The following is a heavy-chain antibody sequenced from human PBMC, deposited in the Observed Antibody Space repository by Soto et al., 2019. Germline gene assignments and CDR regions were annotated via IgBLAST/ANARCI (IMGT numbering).Heavy chain of an antibody. V-gene: IGHV4-4*09. J-gene: IGHJ4*02. D-gene: IGHD1-7*01. CDR1: GGSLFSDD. CDR2: IYRTGST. Sequence: SETLSLTCTVSGGSLFSDDWTWIRQPPGKGLEWIGEIYRTGSTNYNPSLKSRVTISLDKSENQFSLKVTSLTAADTAVYYCASRDPGTSVDYWGQGTLVTVSS. CDR3: ASRDPGTSVDY.